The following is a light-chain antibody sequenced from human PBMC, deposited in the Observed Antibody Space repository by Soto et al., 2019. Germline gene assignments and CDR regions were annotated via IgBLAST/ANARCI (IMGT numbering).Light chain of an antibody. CDR3: QQYGSTPVT. Sequence: EIVLTQSPGTLSLSPGERATLSCRASQSVSNSFLAWYQHKPGKAPRLLIYGAASRPTGIPDRFSGSGSGTEFTLTISRLEPEDFAVYYCQQYGSTPVTFGQGTKVEIK. CDR2: GAA. J-gene: IGKJ1*01. V-gene: IGKV3-20*01. CDR1: QSVSNSF.